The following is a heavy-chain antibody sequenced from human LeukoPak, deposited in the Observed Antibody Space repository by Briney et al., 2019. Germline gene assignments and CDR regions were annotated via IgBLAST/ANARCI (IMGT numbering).Heavy chain of an antibody. V-gene: IGHV3-23*01. CDR1: GFTFSSYA. Sequence: GGSLRLSCAASGFTFSSYAMSWVRQAPGKGLEWVSAISGSGGNTYYADSVKGRFTISRDNSKNTLYLQMNSLRAEDTAVYYCAKSPYYYDSSCYSFDAFDIWGQGTMVTASS. J-gene: IGHJ3*02. CDR3: AKSPYYYDSSCYSFDAFDI. CDR2: ISGSGGNT. D-gene: IGHD3-22*01.